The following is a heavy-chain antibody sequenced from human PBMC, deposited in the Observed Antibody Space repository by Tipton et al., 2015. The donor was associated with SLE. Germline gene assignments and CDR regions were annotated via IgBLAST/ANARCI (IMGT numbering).Heavy chain of an antibody. CDR2: IYNSGNT. Sequence: TLSLTCTVSGGSLSTHYWTWIRQPPGKGLEWIGYIYNSGNTKYNPSLKSRVTMSIDASQNRVSLRLKSVSAADTAVYYCARGSDGEYVRYFDVWGPGTLVTVSS. D-gene: IGHD4-17*01. CDR1: GGSLSTHY. CDR3: ARGSDGEYVRYFDV. J-gene: IGHJ2*01. V-gene: IGHV4-59*11.